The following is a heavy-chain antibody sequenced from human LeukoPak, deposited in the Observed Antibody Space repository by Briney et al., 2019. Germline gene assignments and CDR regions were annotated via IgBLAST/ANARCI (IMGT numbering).Heavy chain of an antibody. J-gene: IGHJ3*01. V-gene: IGHV3-21*01. CDR2: ISSSCGNI. D-gene: IGHD6-19*01. Sequence: GGSLRLSCAASGFTFTTFTMNWVRQAPGKGLEWVSSISSSCGNIWYADSVKGRFTISRDNTKNSLYLQMNSLRAEDTALYYCARGGGYGSGFDAFDVWGQGTMVTVSP. CDR3: ARGGGYGSGFDAFDV. CDR1: GFTFTTFT.